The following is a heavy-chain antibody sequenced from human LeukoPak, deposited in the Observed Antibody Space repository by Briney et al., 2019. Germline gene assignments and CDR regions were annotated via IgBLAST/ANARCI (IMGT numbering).Heavy chain of an antibody. J-gene: IGHJ4*02. D-gene: IGHD1-26*01. CDR2: ISGSGGST. V-gene: IGHV3-23*01. CDR1: GFTFSSYA. Sequence: PGGALRLSCAASGFTFSSYAMSWVRQAPGKGVEWVSAISGSGGSTYYSASVKCPFTISRDNSKNTLYLQMNSLRAEDTAVYYCAKDLGQIVGATFWGQGTLVTVSS. CDR3: AKDLGQIVGATF.